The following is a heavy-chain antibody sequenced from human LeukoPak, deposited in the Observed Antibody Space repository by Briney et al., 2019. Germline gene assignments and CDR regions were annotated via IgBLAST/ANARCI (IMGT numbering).Heavy chain of an antibody. J-gene: IGHJ6*03. CDR1: GFTFSAYA. CDR3: AKDHKVSAYYYYMDV. Sequence: PGRSLRLSCGASGFTFSAYAIHWVRQAPGKGLEWVAVISYDGRDIRYADSVKDRFAISRDNSKKTLYLQMNSLRTEDTAVYFCAKDHKVSAYYYYMDVWGKGTTVTVSS. V-gene: IGHV3-30*09. CDR2: ISYDGRDI.